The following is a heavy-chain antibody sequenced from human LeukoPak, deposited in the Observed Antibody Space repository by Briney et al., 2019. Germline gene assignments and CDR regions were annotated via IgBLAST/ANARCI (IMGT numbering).Heavy chain of an antibody. CDR3: ARDYTIFGVAYGMDV. D-gene: IGHD3-3*01. CDR1: GYTFTSYD. J-gene: IGHJ6*02. CDR2: MNPNSGNT. Sequence: GASVKVSCKASGYTFTSYDINWVRQATGQGLEWMGWMNPNSGNTGYAQKFQGRVTMTRNTSISTAYMELSSLRSEDTAVYYCARDYTIFGVAYGMDVWGQGTTVTVSS. V-gene: IGHV1-8*01.